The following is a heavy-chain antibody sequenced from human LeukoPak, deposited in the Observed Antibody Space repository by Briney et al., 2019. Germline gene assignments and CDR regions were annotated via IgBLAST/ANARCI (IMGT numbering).Heavy chain of an antibody. V-gene: IGHV3-21*01. CDR3: ARDQAIVLWESWCAFDI. Sequence: GGSLRLSCAASEFTFSNYTMNWVRQAPGKGLEWVSSISSSSSYIYYADSVKGRFTISRDNAKKSVYLQMNSLRAEDTAVYYCARDQAIVLWESWCAFDIWGQGTMVTVSS. CDR2: ISSSSSYI. J-gene: IGHJ3*02. CDR1: EFTFSNYT. D-gene: IGHD2-8*01.